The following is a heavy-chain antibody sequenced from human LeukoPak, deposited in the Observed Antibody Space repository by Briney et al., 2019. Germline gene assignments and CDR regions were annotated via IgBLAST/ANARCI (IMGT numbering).Heavy chain of an antibody. D-gene: IGHD1-26*01. CDR2: ISYDGSNK. CDR3: ARETGTTSSGSYYS. V-gene: IGHV3-30-3*01. Sequence: GSLRLSCAASGFTFSSYAMHWVRQAPGKGLEWVAVISYDGSNKYYADSVKGRFTISRDNSKNTLYLQMNSLRAEDTAVHYCARETGTTSSGSYYSWGQGTLVTVSS. CDR1: GFTFSSYA. J-gene: IGHJ4*02.